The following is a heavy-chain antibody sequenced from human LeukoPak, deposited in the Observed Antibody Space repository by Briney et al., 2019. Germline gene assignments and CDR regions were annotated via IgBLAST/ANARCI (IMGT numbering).Heavy chain of an antibody. Sequence: QPGGSLRLSCAASGFTFSSYAMSWVRQAPGKGLEWVSAISGSGGSTYYADSVKGRFTISRDNSKNTLYLQMNSLRAEDTAVYYCAKGADYYGSGSSHFDYWGQGTLVTVSS. CDR1: GFTFSSYA. CDR3: AKGADYYGSGSSHFDY. CDR2: ISGSGGST. V-gene: IGHV3-23*01. D-gene: IGHD3-10*01. J-gene: IGHJ4*02.